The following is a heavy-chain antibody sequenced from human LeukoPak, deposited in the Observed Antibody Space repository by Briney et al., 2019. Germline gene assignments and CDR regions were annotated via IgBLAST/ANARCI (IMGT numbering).Heavy chain of an antibody. J-gene: IGHJ4*02. D-gene: IGHD2-8*02. V-gene: IGHV3-7*01. CDR3: AKAPLGRCTGAICYSFDY. Sequence: GGSLRLSCAASGFTFSSYWMSWVRQAPGKGLEWVANIKQDGSEKYYVDSVKGRFTISRDNAKSSLYLQMNSLRAEDTAVYYCAKAPLGRCTGAICYSFDYWGQGTLVTVSS. CDR2: IKQDGSEK. CDR1: GFTFSSYW.